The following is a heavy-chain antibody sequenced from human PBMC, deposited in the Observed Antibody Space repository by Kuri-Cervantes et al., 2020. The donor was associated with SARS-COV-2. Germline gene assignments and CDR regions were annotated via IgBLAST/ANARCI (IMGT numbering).Heavy chain of an antibody. CDR2: IYHSGST. CDR3: ARGRPPIYLGYCSSTSCHRYYFDY. Sequence: SCTVSGGSISSGGYYWSWIRQPPGKGLEWIGYIYHSGSTYYNPSLKSRVTISVDRSKNQFSLKLRSVTAADTAVYYCARGRPPIYLGYCSSTSCHRYYFDYWGQGTLVTVSS. J-gene: IGHJ4*02. V-gene: IGHV4-30-2*01. D-gene: IGHD2-2*01. CDR1: GGSISSGGYY.